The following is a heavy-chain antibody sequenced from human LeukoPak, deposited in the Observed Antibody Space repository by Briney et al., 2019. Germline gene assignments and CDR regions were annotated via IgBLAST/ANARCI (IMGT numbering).Heavy chain of an antibody. J-gene: IGHJ4*02. V-gene: IGHV3-7*04. D-gene: IGHD5-24*01. CDR2: IKQDGSKK. CDR1: RFTFSSYW. CDR3: ARETEMANLDY. Sequence: AGSLRLSCTASRFTFSSYWMNWVRQAPGKGLEWVANIKQDGSKKYHVDSVKGRFTIYRDNAKKSLYLQMNSLRAEDTAVYYCARETEMANLDYWGQGTLVTVSS.